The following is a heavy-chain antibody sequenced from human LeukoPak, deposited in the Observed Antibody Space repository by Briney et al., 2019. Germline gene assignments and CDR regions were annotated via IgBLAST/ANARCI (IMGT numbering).Heavy chain of an antibody. CDR2: TYYRSKWRN. J-gene: IGHJ4*02. CDR1: GDSVSSNSAA. CDR3: VRDLSWRFDY. V-gene: IGHV6-1*01. D-gene: IGHD2/OR15-2a*01. Sequence: SQTLSLTCAISGDSVSSNSAAWNWIRQSPSRGLEWLGRTYYRSKWRNDYAVSVKSRITISPDTSKNQLSLQLNSVTPEDTSVYYCVRDLSWRFDYWGQGTLVTVSS.